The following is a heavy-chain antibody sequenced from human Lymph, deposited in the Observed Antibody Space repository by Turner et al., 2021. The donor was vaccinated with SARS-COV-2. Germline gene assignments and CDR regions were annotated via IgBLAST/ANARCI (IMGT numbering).Heavy chain of an antibody. Sequence: QVQLVESGGGVVQPGRSLRLSCAASGFTFSNYGTHWVRQAPGKGLEWVAVIWYDGSNRFYADSVKGRFTISRDNSKNTLYRQRNSLRAEETAVYYCARDHRVGLYVDYWGQGTLVTFSS. V-gene: IGHV3-33*01. CDR1: GFTFSNYG. CDR2: IWYDGSNR. CDR3: ARDHRVGLYVDY. D-gene: IGHD3-16*02. J-gene: IGHJ4*02.